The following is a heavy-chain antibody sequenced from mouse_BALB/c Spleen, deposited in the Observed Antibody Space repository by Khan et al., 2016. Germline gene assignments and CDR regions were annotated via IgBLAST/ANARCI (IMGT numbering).Heavy chain of an antibody. CDR2: IDTYTGEP. D-gene: IGHD2-1*01. J-gene: IGHJ3*01. CDR3: ARQTLYCNYPWFAY. V-gene: IGHV9-1*02. Sequence: QIQLVQSGPELKKPGETVKISCKASGYTFTNYGMNWVKQAPGKGLKWMGWIDTYTGEPTYADEFKGRFAFSLATSASTAYLKINSLKNEDMATXFCARQTLYCNYPWFAYWGQGTLVTVSA. CDR1: GYTFTNYG.